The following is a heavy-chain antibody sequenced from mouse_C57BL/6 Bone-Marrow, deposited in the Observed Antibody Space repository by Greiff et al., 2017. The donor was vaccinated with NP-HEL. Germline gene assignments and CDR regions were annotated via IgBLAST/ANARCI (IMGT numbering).Heavy chain of an antibody. D-gene: IGHD2-1*01. V-gene: IGHV1-81*01. J-gene: IGHJ3*01. Sequence: VKLVESGAELARPGASVKLSCKASGYTFTSYGISWVKQRTGQGLEWIGEIYPRSGNTYYNEKFKGKATLTADKSSSTAYMELRSLTSEDSAVYFCARDGTSFAYWGQGTLVTVSA. CDR3: ARDGTSFAY. CDR1: GYTFTSYG. CDR2: IYPRSGNT.